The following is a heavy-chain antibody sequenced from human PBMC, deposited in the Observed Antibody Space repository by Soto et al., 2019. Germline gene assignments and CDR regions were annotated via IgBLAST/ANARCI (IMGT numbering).Heavy chain of an antibody. V-gene: IGHV1-18*04. CDR3: ARVRSPGHPPYNWFDP. CDR1: VFSVDTTYC. CDR2: INPNSGDT. J-gene: IGHJ5*02. Sequence: QVQLVQSGAEVKKPGASVKVSCKASVFSVDTTYCIHWVRRAPGQGLEWMGSINPNSGDTNYAQKLQGRVNMTTDTSTNTAYMELRNLISDDTAVYFCARVRSPGHPPYNWFDPWGQGTLVTVSS.